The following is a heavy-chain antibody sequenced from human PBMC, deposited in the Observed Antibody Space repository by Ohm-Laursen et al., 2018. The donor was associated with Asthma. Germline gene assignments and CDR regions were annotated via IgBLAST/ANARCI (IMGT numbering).Heavy chain of an antibody. D-gene: IGHD3-16*01. CDR1: GLPFSNFW. Sequence: GSLRLSCTASGLPFSNFWMSWVRQAPGKGLEWVASIYPDGGEKYYVDSVDGRFTISRDNAKNSLYLQMNSLRAEDTAVYYCATNLPYEAENYWGQGTLVTVSS. V-gene: IGHV3-7*05. CDR3: ATNLPYEAENY. J-gene: IGHJ4*02. CDR2: IYPDGGEK.